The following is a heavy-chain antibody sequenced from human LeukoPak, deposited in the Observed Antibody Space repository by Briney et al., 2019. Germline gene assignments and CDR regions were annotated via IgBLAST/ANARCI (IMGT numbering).Heavy chain of an antibody. V-gene: IGHV3-30-3*01. J-gene: IGHJ6*02. D-gene: IGHD2-2*01. Sequence: GRSLRLSCAASGFTFSSYAMHWVRQAPGKGLEWVAVISYDGSNKYYADSVKGRFTISRDNSKNTLYLQMNSLRAGDTAVYYCARDYIVVVPAASYYYGMDVWGQGTTVTVSS. CDR1: GFTFSSYA. CDR3: ARDYIVVVPAASYYYGMDV. CDR2: ISYDGSNK.